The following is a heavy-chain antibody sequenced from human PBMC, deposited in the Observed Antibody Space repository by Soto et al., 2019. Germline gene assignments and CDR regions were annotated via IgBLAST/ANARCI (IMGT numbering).Heavy chain of an antibody. J-gene: IGHJ4*02. CDR2: IYYSGST. CDR1: GGSVSSGSYY. V-gene: IGHV4-61*01. Sequence: QVQLQESGPGLVKPSETLSLTCTVSGGSVSSGSYYWSWIRQPPGKGLEWIGYIYYSGSTNYNPSLTSRVTISVDTSKHQFSLKLSSVTAADTAVYYCAREDPDYFDYWGQGTLVTVSS. CDR3: AREDPDYFDY.